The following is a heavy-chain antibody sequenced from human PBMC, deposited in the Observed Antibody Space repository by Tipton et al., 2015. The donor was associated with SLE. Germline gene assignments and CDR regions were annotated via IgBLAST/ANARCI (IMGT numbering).Heavy chain of an antibody. V-gene: IGHV3-9*01. CDR3: VKDIRPGGADA. D-gene: IGHD3-10*01. Sequence: SLRLSCAVSAFTFNEHAMHWVRQAPRKGLEWVSGIYWNGNGKDYADSVKGRFTISWDSTKNSLYLQMNSLRVDDTALYYCVKDIRPGGADAWGQGTTVTVSS. CDR2: IYWNGNGK. J-gene: IGHJ6*02. CDR1: AFTFNEHA.